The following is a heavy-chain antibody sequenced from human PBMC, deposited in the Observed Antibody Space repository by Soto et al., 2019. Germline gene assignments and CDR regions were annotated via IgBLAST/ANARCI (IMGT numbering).Heavy chain of an antibody. CDR3: ARDTYDILTGPYRDWFDP. V-gene: IGHV4-31*03. J-gene: IGHJ5*02. CDR2: IYYSGST. D-gene: IGHD3-9*01. CDR1: GGSISSGGYY. Sequence: SETLSLTYTVSGGSISSGGYYWSWIRQHPGKGLEWIGYIYYSGSTYYNPSLKSRVAISVDTSKNQFSLKLSSVTAADTAVYYFARDTYDILTGPYRDWFDPWGQETLVTVSS.